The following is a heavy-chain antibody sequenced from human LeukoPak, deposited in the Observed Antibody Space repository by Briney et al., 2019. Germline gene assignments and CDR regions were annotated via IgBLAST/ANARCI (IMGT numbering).Heavy chain of an antibody. CDR2: IIPILGIA. Sequence: SVKVSCKASGGTFSSYAISWVRQAPGQGLEWMGRIIPILGIANYAQKFQGRVTITADKSTSTAYMELSSLRSEDTAVYYCATSGSYYRIDEIDYWAQGTLVTVSS. V-gene: IGHV1-69*04. D-gene: IGHD1-26*01. CDR1: GGTFSSYA. J-gene: IGHJ4*02. CDR3: ATSGSYYRIDEIDY.